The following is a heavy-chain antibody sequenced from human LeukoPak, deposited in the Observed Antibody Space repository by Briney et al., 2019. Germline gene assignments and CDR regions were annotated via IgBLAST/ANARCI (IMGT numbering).Heavy chain of an antibody. V-gene: IGHV3-23*01. J-gene: IGHJ4*02. D-gene: IGHD3-10*01. CDR2: ISGSGGST. CDR3: AKGGRSGSLMFDY. CDR1: GFTFSSYA. Sequence: GGSLRLSCAASGFTFSSYAMSWVRQAPGKGLEWVSAISGSGGSTYYADSVKGRFTISRDNSKNALYLQMNSLRAEDTAVYYCAKGGRSGSLMFDYWGQGTLVTVSS.